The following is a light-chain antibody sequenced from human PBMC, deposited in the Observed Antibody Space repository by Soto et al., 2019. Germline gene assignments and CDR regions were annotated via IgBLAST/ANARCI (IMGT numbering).Light chain of an antibody. CDR2: GAS. CDR1: QSVSSS. J-gene: IGKJ4*01. V-gene: IGKV3-20*01. Sequence: EIVLTQSPGTLSLSPGERATLSCRASQSVSSSLAWYQQKPGQAPRLLIYGASSRATGIPDRFSGSGSGTDLTLAISRLEPEDFAVYYCQQYGSSPPLTFGGGTKVEIK. CDR3: QQYGSSPPLT.